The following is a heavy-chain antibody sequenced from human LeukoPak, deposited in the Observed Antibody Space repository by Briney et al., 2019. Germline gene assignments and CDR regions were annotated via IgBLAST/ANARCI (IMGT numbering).Heavy chain of an antibody. J-gene: IGHJ4*02. CDR2: IHYSGST. D-gene: IGHD1-26*01. V-gene: IGHV4-59*11. CDR3: ARDGYSGSSLFDY. Sequence: SETLSLTCTVSSGSISSHFWSWIRQPPGKGLEWIGYIHYSGSTNYNPSLKSRVTISVDTSKNQFSLRLSSVTAADTAVYYCARDGYSGSSLFDYWGQGTLVTVSS. CDR1: SGSISSHF.